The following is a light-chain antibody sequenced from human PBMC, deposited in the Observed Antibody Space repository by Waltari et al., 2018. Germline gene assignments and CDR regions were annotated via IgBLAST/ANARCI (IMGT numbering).Light chain of an antibody. Sequence: EVVLTQSPGTLSLSPGERATLSCSASQRVSRYLACYQQKHGQAPRLLIYAASTRATGVPERFSGSGFGTDFSLTISRLEPEDFAVYYCQNHERLPATFGQGTKVEIK. CDR2: AAS. CDR3: QNHERLPAT. CDR1: QRVSRY. V-gene: IGKV3-20*01. J-gene: IGKJ1*01.